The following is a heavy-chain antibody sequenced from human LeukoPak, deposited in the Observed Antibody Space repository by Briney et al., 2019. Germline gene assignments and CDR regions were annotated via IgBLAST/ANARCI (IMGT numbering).Heavy chain of an antibody. CDR3: ARRTTYLNAFDI. CDR2: INPSGGST. Sequence: ASVKVSCKASGYTFTSYYMHWVRQAPEQGLEWMGIINPSGGSTSYAQKFQGRVAMTRDTSTSTVYMELSSLRSEDTAVYYCARRTTYLNAFDIWGQGTMVTVSS. CDR1: GYTFTSYY. D-gene: IGHD1-7*01. V-gene: IGHV1-46*01. J-gene: IGHJ3*02.